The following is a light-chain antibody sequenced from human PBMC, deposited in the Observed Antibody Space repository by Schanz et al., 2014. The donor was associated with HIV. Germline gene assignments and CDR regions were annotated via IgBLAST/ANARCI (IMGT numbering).Light chain of an antibody. CDR3: ATWDDSLKGWV. V-gene: IGLV1-44*01. Sequence: SVLTQPPSASGTPGQRVTISCSGSSSNFRSNAVNWHQQPPGTAPKLVIYNTYHRPSGVPDRFSGSQSGASASLAISGLQSEDEADFYCATWDDSLKGWVFGGGTKLTVL. CDR1: SSNFRSNA. CDR2: NTY. J-gene: IGLJ3*02.